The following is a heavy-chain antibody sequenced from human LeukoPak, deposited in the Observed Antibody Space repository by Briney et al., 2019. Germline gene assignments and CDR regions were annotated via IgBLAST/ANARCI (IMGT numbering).Heavy chain of an antibody. Sequence: ASVKVSCKASGYTFTSYDFNWVRQATGQGLEWMGWMNPNSGNTGYAQKFQGRVTMTRNTSISTAYMELSSLRSEDTAVYYCARGDSSSWYAYYYYYYYMDVWGKGTTVTISS. CDR1: GYTFTSYD. CDR2: MNPNSGNT. V-gene: IGHV1-8*01. CDR3: ARGDSSSWYAYYYYYYYMDV. D-gene: IGHD6-13*01. J-gene: IGHJ6*03.